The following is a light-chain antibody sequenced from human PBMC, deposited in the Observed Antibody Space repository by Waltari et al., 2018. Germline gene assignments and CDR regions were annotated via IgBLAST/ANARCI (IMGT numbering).Light chain of an antibody. CDR1: QDINRE. J-gene: IGKJ1*01. CDR3: QQDYTTPWT. V-gene: IGKV1-17*01. CDR2: AAS. Sequence: DIQMTQSPSSLSASVGDRVTVTCRASQDINRELRWYQQKPGKAPTLLIYAASSLHTGVSASFSGSGSGTEFTLTINSLQPEDVATYYCQQDYTTPWTFGQGTEVEIK.